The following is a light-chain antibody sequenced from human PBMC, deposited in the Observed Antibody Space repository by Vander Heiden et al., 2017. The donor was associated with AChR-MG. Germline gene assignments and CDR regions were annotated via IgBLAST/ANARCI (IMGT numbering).Light chain of an antibody. J-gene: IGKJ1*01. CDR3: QQSYSTYWT. CDR2: AAS. V-gene: IGKV1-39*01. Sequence: DIQMTQSPSSLSASEGDRVTITCRASQSITTYLNWYQQKPGKAPKLLIYAASSLQVGVPSRFSGSGSGTDFTLTISSLQPEDFATYFCQQSYSTYWTFGQGTKVEIK. CDR1: QSITTY.